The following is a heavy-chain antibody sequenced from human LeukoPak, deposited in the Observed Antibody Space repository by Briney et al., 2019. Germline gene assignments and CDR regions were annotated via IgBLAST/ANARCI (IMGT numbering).Heavy chain of an antibody. V-gene: IGHV4-31*03. Sequence: SETLSLTCTVPGGSISSGGYYWSWIRQHPGKGLEWIGYIYYSGSTYYNPSLKSRVTISVDTSKNQFSLKLSSVTAADTAVYYCAREQLYYDSSGFVSWGQGTLVTVSS. J-gene: IGHJ5*01. CDR3: AREQLYYDSSGFVS. CDR1: GGSISSGGYY. D-gene: IGHD3-22*01. CDR2: IYYSGST.